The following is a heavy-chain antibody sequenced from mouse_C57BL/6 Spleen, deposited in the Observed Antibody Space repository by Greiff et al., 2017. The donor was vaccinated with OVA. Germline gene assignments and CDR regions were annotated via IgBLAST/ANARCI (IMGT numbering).Heavy chain of an antibody. D-gene: IGHD2-5*01. J-gene: IGHJ2*01. CDR3: ARHSDSNYFDY. Sequence: EVQVVESGGDLVKPGGSLKLSCAASGFTFSSYGMSWVRQTPDKRLEWVATISSGGSYTYYPDSVKGRFTISRDNAKNTLYLQMSSLKSEDTAMDYCARHSDSNYFDYWGQGTTLTVSS. CDR1: GFTFSSYG. CDR2: ISSGGSYT. V-gene: IGHV5-6*01.